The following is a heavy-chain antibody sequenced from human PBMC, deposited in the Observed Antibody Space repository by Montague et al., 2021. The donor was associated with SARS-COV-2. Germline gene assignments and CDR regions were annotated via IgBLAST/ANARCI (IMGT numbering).Heavy chain of an antibody. Sequence: SLRLSCAASGFTFSSYAMSWVRQAPGKGLEWVSGIRGNGGSTYYADSVKGRFTISRDNPKNTLYLQMNSLRAEDTAVYYCSRLDIMTAYPYEYWGQGTLVNVSA. J-gene: IGHJ4*02. D-gene: IGHD3-9*01. CDR2: IRGNGGST. V-gene: IGHV3-23*01. CDR3: SRLDIMTAYPYEY. CDR1: GFTFSSYA.